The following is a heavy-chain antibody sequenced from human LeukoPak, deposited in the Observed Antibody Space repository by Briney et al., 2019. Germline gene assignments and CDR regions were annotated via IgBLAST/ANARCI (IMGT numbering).Heavy chain of an antibody. CDR3: ARVKLTGDPDAFDI. CDR1: GFTFSDYY. V-gene: IGHV3-11*04. D-gene: IGHD7-27*01. CDR2: ISGSGSTI. J-gene: IGHJ3*02. Sequence: GGSLRLSCAASGFTFSDYYMSWIRQAPGKGLEGGSYISGSGSTIYYADFVKGRFTISRDNAKNSLYLQMNSLRAEDTAVYYCARVKLTGDPDAFDIWGQGTMVTVSS.